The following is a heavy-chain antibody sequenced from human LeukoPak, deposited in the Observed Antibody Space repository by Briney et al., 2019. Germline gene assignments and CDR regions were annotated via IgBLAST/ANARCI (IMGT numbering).Heavy chain of an antibody. Sequence: KPSETLSLTCTVSGGSIRSYYWSWIPQPPGKGLEWIGYIYYSGSTNYNPSLKSRVSISVDTSKNQFSLKLSSVTAADTAVYYCARTGSTVTMLYPFDHWGQGTLVTVSS. CDR1: GGSIRSYY. CDR2: IYYSGST. CDR3: ARTGSTVTMLYPFDH. J-gene: IGHJ4*02. D-gene: IGHD4-17*01. V-gene: IGHV4-59*01.